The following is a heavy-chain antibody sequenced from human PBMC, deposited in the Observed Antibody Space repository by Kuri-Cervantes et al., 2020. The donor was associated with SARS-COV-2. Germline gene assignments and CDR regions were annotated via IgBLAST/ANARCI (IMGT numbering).Heavy chain of an antibody. CDR1: GFTFSSYG. D-gene: IGHD3-10*01. J-gene: IGHJ2*01. CDR2: IWYDGSNK. CDR3: AKFPVLLVRSLSWYFDL. Sequence: GESLKISCAASGFTFSSYGMHWVRQAPGKGLEWVAVIWYDGSNKYYADSVKGRFTISRDNSKNTLYLQMNSLRAGDTAVYYCAKFPVLLVRSLSWYFDLWGRGTLVTVSS. V-gene: IGHV3-33*06.